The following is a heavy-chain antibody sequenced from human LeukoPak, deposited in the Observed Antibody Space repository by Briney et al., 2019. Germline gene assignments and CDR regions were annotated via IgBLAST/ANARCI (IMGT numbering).Heavy chain of an antibody. CDR3: ARAVGGYDYYYYMDV. Sequence: SETLSLTCTVSGGSISSGGYYWSWIRQPPGKGLEWIGYIYHSGSTYYNPSLKSRVTISVDRSKNQSSLKLSSVTAADTAVYYCARAVGGYDYYYYMDVWGKGTTVTVSS. V-gene: IGHV4-30-2*01. CDR1: GGSISSGGYY. CDR2: IYHSGST. J-gene: IGHJ6*03. D-gene: IGHD3-10*01.